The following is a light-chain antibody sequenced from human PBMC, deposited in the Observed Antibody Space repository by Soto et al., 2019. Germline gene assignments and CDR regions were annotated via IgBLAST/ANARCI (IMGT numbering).Light chain of an antibody. Sequence: ILMTHSPDSLAVSLGERATINCKSSQSVLYSSNNKNYLAWYQQKPGQPPKALIYWASTRESGVPDRFSGSGSGTDFTLTISSLQAEDVAAYYCQQSYSTPWTFGQGTKVDIK. V-gene: IGKV4-1*01. J-gene: IGKJ1*01. CDR3: QQSYSTPWT. CDR1: QSVLYSSNNKNY. CDR2: WAS.